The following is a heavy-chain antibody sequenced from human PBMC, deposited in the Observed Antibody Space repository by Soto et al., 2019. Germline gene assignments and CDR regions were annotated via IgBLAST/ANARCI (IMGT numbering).Heavy chain of an antibody. CDR3: VRRHVSATGIDWFDP. D-gene: IGHD6-13*01. CDR1: GYTFTSYG. Sequence: QVQLVQSGTEVKKPGASVKVSCKASGYTFTSYGIHWVRQAPGQRLEWMGWINAAHGDTKYSPKFQGRVTITRDTSASTAYMELSSMRSDDTAVYYCVRRHVSATGIDWFDPWGQGTLVTVSS. CDR2: INAAHGDT. J-gene: IGHJ5*02. V-gene: IGHV1-3*01.